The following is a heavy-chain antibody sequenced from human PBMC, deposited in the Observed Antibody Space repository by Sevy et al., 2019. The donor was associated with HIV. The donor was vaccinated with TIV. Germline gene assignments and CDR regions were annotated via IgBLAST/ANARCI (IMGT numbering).Heavy chain of an antibody. CDR1: GYIFSDYN. V-gene: IGHV1-2*06. J-gene: IGHJ3*02. CDR3: VREDINAPRTLLSFDI. D-gene: IGHD3-3*01. Sequence: ASVKVSCKTTGYIFSDYNMHWVRQASGQGLEWMALINPNSGVTIYAHNFRGRVSVTRDTSMSTAYMELSGLTSDDTAVYYCVREDINAPRTLLSFDIWGQGTMVTVSS. CDR2: INPNSGVT.